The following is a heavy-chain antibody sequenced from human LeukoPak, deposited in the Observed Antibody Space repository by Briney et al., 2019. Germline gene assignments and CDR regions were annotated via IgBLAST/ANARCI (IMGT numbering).Heavy chain of an antibody. Sequence: ASVKVSCKASGYNFTNYGISWVRQAPGQGLEWMGWISAYNHNTNYSQKLQGRVTMTTDTSTSTAYMELRSLRSDDTAVYFCARATPAEPYTILTAYYVKYYYSGMDVWGQGTTVTVSS. V-gene: IGHV1-18*01. CDR2: ISAYNHNT. D-gene: IGHD3-9*01. CDR1: GYNFTNYG. CDR3: ARATPAEPYTILTAYYVKYYYSGMDV. J-gene: IGHJ6*02.